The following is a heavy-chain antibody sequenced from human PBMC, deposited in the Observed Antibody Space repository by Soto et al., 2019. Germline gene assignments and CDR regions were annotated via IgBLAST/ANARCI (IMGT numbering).Heavy chain of an antibody. CDR2: ISSSSSTI. Sequence: GGSLRLSCAASGFTFSSYSMNWVRQAPGEGLEWVSYISSSSSTIYYADSVKGRFTISRDNAKNSLYLQMNSLRAEDTAVYYCARDRHDYGDYDGLFDYWGQGTLVTVS. CDR3: ARDRHDYGDYDGLFDY. J-gene: IGHJ4*02. D-gene: IGHD4-17*01. V-gene: IGHV3-48*01. CDR1: GFTFSSYS.